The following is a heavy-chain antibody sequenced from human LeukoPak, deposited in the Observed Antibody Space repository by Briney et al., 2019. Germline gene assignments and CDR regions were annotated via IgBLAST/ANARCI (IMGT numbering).Heavy chain of an antibody. J-gene: IGHJ6*03. CDR2: INQSGSI. D-gene: IGHD3-22*01. Sequence: PSETLSLTCAVYGGSFSDYQWSWIRQPPGKGLEWIGEINQSGSINYNPSLKSRVTMSVDTSKNQFSLKLSSVTAADAAVYYCARAPYYYDSSGYSNYYYYYYMDVWGNGTTVTVSS. CDR3: ARAPYYYDSSGYSNYYYYYYMDV. V-gene: IGHV4-34*01. CDR1: GGSFSDYQ.